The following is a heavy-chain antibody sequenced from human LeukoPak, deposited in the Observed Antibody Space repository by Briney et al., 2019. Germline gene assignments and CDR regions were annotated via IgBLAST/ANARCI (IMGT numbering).Heavy chain of an antibody. Sequence: ASVKVFCKASGYTFTSYGIRWVRQAPGQGLEWMGWISAYNGNTNYAQKLQGRVTMTTDTSTSTAYMELRSLRSDDTAVYYCARVGLLYFRAGMDVWGQETTVTVSS. D-gene: IGHD2-8*01. CDR2: ISAYNGNT. J-gene: IGHJ6*02. CDR1: GYTFTSYG. CDR3: ARVGLLYFRAGMDV. V-gene: IGHV1-18*01.